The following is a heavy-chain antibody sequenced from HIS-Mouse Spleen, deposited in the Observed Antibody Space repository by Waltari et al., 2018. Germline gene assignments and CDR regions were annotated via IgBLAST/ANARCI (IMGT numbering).Heavy chain of an antibody. CDR3: AKDKHHAFDY. CDR2: ISYDGSNK. V-gene: IGHV3-30*18. Sequence: QVQLVESGGGVVQLGRSLRPSCAASGFTFSSYGMHWVRQAPGRGLEWVAVISYDGSNKYYADSVKGRFTISRDNSKNTLYLQMNSRRAEDTAVYYCAKDKHHAFDYWGQGTLVTVSS. CDR1: GFTFSSYG. J-gene: IGHJ4*02.